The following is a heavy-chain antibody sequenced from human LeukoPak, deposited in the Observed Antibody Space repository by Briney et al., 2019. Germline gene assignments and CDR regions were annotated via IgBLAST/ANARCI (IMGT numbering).Heavy chain of an antibody. CDR2: ISSSGSTI. CDR3: ARDREDIVVVPAAEDYYYYYYMDV. J-gene: IGHJ6*03. V-gene: IGHV3-11*04. CDR1: GFTFSDYY. Sequence: GGSLRLSCAASGFTFSDYYMSWIRQAPGKGLEWVSYISSSGSTIYYADSVKGRFTISRDNAKNSLYLQMNSLRAEDTAVYDCARDREDIVVVPAAEDYYYYYYMDVWGKGTTVTVSS. D-gene: IGHD2-2*01.